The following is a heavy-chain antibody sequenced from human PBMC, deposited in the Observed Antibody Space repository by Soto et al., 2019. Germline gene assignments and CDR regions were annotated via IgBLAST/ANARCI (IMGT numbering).Heavy chain of an antibody. CDR3: AKGRSVSWHGGPPPNWFNP. CDR2: IGGRDGST. CDR1: GFSFGDYV. V-gene: IGHV3-23*01. D-gene: IGHD6-13*01. J-gene: IGHJ5*02. Sequence: EVQLLESGGGVVRPGGSLRLSCEASGFSFGDYVMNWVRQGQGKGLEWVSSIGGRDGSTYYADSVKGRFTISRDNSKNTVFLQMEGLRGEDTAVDYCAKGRSVSWHGGPPPNWFNPWGQGTQVIVSS.